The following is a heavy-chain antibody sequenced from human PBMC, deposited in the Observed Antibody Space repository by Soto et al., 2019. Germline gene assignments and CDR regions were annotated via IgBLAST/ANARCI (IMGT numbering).Heavy chain of an antibody. Sequence: SETLSLTCTVSGGSISSYYWSWIRQPPGKGLEWIGYIYYSGSTNYNPSLKSRVTISVDTSKNQFSLKLSSVTAADTAVYYCARLWDGYSNYGGWFDPWGQGTLVTVSS. V-gene: IGHV4-59*01. CDR3: ARLWDGYSNYGGWFDP. J-gene: IGHJ5*02. CDR2: IYYSGST. CDR1: GGSISSYY. D-gene: IGHD4-4*01.